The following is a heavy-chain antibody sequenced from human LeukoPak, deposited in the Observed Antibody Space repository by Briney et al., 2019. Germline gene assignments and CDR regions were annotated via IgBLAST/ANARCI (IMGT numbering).Heavy chain of an antibody. CDR2: ISSSSSTI. Sequence: GGSLRLSCAASGFTFSSYSMNWVRQAPGKGLEWVSYISSSSSTIYYADSVKGRFTISRDNAKNSLYLQMNSLRAEGTAVYYCARGLEYSSGWYYFDYWGQGTLVTVSS. CDR1: GFTFSSYS. J-gene: IGHJ4*02. V-gene: IGHV3-48*01. CDR3: ARGLEYSSGWYYFDY. D-gene: IGHD6-19*01.